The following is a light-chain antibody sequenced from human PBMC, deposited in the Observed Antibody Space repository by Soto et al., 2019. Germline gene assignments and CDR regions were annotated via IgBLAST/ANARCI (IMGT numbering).Light chain of an antibody. CDR2: GAS. Sequence: EIVMTQSPATLSVSPGERAALPCRARQIVSGNLAWYQQTPCQAPRLLIYGASARATGIPARFSGSGFGTEFTLTISSLKSEDFAVYYCQQYNYRPPAFGQGTRLEIK. CDR1: QIVSGN. CDR3: QQYNYRPPA. J-gene: IGKJ5*01. V-gene: IGKV3-15*01.